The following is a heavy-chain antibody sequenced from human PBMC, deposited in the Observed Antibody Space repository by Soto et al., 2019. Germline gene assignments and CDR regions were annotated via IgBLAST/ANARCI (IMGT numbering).Heavy chain of an antibody. J-gene: IGHJ4*02. CDR3: ASGRLESGGWYVKGAQSRFDY. V-gene: IGHV4-34*01. D-gene: IGHD6-19*01. CDR1: GGSFSGYS. CDR2: ISHSGST. Sequence: PSETLSLTCAVYGGSFSGYSWSWIRQPPGKGLEWIGEISHSGSTNYNPSLKSRVTISIDASKNQFSLKLNSLTAADTAVYFCASGRLESGGWYVKGAQSRFDYWGQGTLVTVSS.